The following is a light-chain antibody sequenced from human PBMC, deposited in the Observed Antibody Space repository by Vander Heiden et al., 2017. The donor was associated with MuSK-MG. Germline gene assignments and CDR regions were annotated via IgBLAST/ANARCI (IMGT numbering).Light chain of an antibody. CDR3: QAWDTSPVV. V-gene: IGLV3-9*01. J-gene: IGLJ2*01. Sequence: SFELTQPLSVSVALGQTARFTCGGDNIGSKNVHWYQQKPGQAPILVTYRDRFRPSGISERFSGSNSGNTATLTITGAQVGDEADYYCQAWDTSPVVFGGGTKLTVL. CDR1: NIGSKN. CDR2: RDR.